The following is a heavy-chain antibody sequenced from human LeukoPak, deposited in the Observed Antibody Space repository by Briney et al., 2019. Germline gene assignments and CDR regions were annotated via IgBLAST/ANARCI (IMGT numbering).Heavy chain of an antibody. CDR3: ARAVYYYASGSYYNEGVDY. J-gene: IGHJ4*02. CDR2: INHSGST. CDR1: GGSFSGYY. Sequence: SETLSLTCAVYGGSFSGYYWSWIRQPPGKGLEWIGEINHSGSTNYNPSLKSRVTISVDTSKNQFSLKLSSVTAADTAVYYCARAVYYYASGSYYNEGVDYWGQGTLVTVSS. V-gene: IGHV4-34*01. D-gene: IGHD3-10*01.